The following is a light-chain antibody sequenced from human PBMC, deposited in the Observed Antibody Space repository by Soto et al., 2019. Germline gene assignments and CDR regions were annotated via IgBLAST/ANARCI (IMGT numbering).Light chain of an antibody. V-gene: IGKV3-20*01. CDR3: QQNVSSRT. CDR1: QSISSSY. J-gene: IGKJ1*01. Sequence: EIVLTQSPGTLSLSPGERATLSCRASQSISSSYLAWYQQKPGQAPRLLIYGASISATGIPDRFSGSGSGTDFTLTISRLEPEDFAVYYCQQNVSSRTFGQGTKVEI. CDR2: GAS.